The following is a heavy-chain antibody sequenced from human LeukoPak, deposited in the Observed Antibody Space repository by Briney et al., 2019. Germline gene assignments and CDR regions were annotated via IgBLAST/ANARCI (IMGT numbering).Heavy chain of an antibody. Sequence: SETLSLTCAVYVGSFSGYYWSWIRQPPGEGLEWVGEINHSGSTNYNTSLKSRVTISGDTSKNQLSLKLSSVTAADTAVYYCARGYYGSGSHCCHMDVWGKGTTVTVSS. V-gene: IGHV4-34*01. D-gene: IGHD3-10*01. CDR2: INHSGST. CDR1: VGSFSGYY. J-gene: IGHJ6*03. CDR3: ARGYYGSGSHCCHMDV.